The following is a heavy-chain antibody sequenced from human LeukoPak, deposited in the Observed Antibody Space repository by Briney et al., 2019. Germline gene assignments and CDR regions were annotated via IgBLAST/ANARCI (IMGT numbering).Heavy chain of an antibody. D-gene: IGHD2-21*01. Sequence: SETLSLTCAVYGGSFSGYYWSWIRQPPGKGLEWIGEINHSGSTNYNPSLKSRVTISVDTSKNQFSLKLSSVTAADTAVYYCARGSRLRAGYYFDYWGQGTLVTVSS. J-gene: IGHJ4*02. CDR1: GGSFSGYY. CDR2: INHSGST. V-gene: IGHV4-34*01. CDR3: ARGSRLRAGYYFDY.